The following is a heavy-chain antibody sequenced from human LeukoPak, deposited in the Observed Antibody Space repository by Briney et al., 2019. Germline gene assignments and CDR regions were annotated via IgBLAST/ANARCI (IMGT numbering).Heavy chain of an antibody. CDR2: IDPSGGA. Sequence: ASETLSLTCVVYGGSFSGYYWSWIRQPPGKGLEWIGQIDPSGGANYNPSLKSRVTISGDTSKNQFSLKLSSVTAADTAVYYCARHGGYYFDYRGQGSLVTVSS. D-gene: IGHD3-16*01. CDR3: ARHGGYYFDY. CDR1: GGSFSGYY. V-gene: IGHV4-34*01. J-gene: IGHJ4*02.